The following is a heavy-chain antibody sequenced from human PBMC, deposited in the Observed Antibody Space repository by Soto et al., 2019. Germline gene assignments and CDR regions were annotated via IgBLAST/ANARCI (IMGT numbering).Heavy chain of an antibody. CDR2: ISWTDDK. V-gene: IGHV2-5*01. CDR3: AHTMYSSASYSFDY. Sequence: QITLKESRPTLVKPTQTLTLTCTFSGFSLTSSGVAVGGFRQPPAMAVVWLALISWTDDKRYSPSLKTTLTITKDTCKNHMVHTMANRDTVDPATYVCAHTMYSSASYSFDYGGQGTRVTFSS. D-gene: IGHD6-19*01. CDR1: GFSLTSSGVA. J-gene: IGHJ4*02.